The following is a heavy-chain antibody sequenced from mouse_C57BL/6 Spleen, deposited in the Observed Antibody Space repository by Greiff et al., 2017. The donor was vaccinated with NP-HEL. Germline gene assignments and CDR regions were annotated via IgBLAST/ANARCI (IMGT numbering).Heavy chain of an antibody. CDR3: ARNYRYAMDY. Sequence: VQLQQPGAELVRPGSSVKLSCKASGYTFTSYWMHWVKQRPIQGLEWIGNIDPSDSETHYNQKFKDKATLTVDKSSSTAYMQLSSLTSEDSAVYYCARNYRYAMDYWGQGTSVTVSS. V-gene: IGHV1-52*01. D-gene: IGHD2-1*01. CDR2: IDPSDSET. J-gene: IGHJ4*01. CDR1: GYTFTSYW.